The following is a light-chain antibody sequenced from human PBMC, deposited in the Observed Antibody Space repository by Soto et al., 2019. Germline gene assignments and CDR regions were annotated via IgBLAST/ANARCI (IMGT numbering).Light chain of an antibody. Sequence: QSVLTQPASVSGSPGQSITISCTGTSSDVGGHNSVSWYQHHPGKAPKLMIYDVSNRPSGVSNRFSGSKSGNTASLTISGLQAEDEADYYCNSYTTSSTYVFGTGTKLTVL. J-gene: IGLJ1*01. CDR1: SSDVGGHNS. V-gene: IGLV2-14*03. CDR3: NSYTTSSTYV. CDR2: DVS.